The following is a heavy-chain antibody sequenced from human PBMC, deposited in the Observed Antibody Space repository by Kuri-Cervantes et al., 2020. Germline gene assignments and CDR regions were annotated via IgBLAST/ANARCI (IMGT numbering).Heavy chain of an antibody. Sequence: SQTLSLTCAISGDSVSSNSAAWNWIRQSPSRGLEWLGRTYYRSKWYNDYAVSVKSRITINPDTSKNQFSLQLNSVTPEDTAVYYCARDSDGDYGKYYYYYGMDVWGQGTTVTVSS. CDR1: GDSVSSNSAA. CDR2: TYYRSKWYN. CDR3: ARDSDGDYGKYYYYYGMDV. J-gene: IGHJ6*02. V-gene: IGHV6-1*01. D-gene: IGHD4-17*01.